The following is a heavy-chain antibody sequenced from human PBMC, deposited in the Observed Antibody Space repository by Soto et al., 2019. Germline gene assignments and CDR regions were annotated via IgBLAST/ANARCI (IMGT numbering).Heavy chain of an antibody. CDR2: IYYSGST. CDR1: GGSISSYY. V-gene: IGHV4-59*08. D-gene: IGHD4-17*01. Sequence: SETLSLTCTVSGGSISSYYWSWIRQPPGKGLEWIGYIYYSGSTNYNPSLKSRVTISVDTSKNQFSLKLSSVTAADTAVYYCARHHKYGDCFDYWGQGTLVTVSS. CDR3: ARHHKYGDCFDY. J-gene: IGHJ4*02.